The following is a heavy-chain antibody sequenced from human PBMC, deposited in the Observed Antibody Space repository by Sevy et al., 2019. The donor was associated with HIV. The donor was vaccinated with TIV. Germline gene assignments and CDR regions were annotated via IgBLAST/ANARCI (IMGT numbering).Heavy chain of an antibody. J-gene: IGHJ4*02. V-gene: IGHV1-2*02. Sequence: ASVKVSCKASGYTFTGYYMHWVRQAPGQGLEWMGWINPNSGGTNYAQKFQGRVTMTRDTSISTAYMELSRLRSDDTAVYYCARERGDYGGNYGRLDYWGQGTLVTVSS. CDR2: INPNSGGT. D-gene: IGHD4-17*01. CDR1: GYTFTGYY. CDR3: ARERGDYGGNYGRLDY.